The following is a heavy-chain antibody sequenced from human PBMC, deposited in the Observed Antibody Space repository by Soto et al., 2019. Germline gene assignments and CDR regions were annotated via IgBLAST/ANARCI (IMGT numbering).Heavy chain of an antibody. Sequence: GGSLRRSGAASGFTFISYSMSWVRQAPGKGLEWVSYISNSASTIHDADSVKGRFTISRDNAKNSLSLQMNSLRDEDTAVYYCVRVYASNSFDIWGQGTVVTVSS. V-gene: IGHV3-48*02. D-gene: IGHD2-2*01. CDR2: ISNSASTI. J-gene: IGHJ3*02. CDR3: VRVYASNSFDI. CDR1: GFTFISYS.